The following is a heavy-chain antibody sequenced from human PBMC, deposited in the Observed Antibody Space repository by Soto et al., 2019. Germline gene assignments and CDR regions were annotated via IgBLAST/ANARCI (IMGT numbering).Heavy chain of an antibody. D-gene: IGHD3-16*02. V-gene: IGHV3-7*01. CDR1: GFTFSSYW. J-gene: IGHJ3*02. CDR3: ARDQSYYDYIWGSYRVPSDAFDI. CDR2: IKQDGSEK. Sequence: EVQLVESGGGLVQPGGSLRLSCAASGFTFSSYWMSWVRQAPGKGLEWVANIKQDGSEKYYVDSVKGRFTISRDNAKNSLYLQMNGLRAEDTAVYYCARDQSYYDYIWGSYRVPSDAFDIWGQGTMVTVSS.